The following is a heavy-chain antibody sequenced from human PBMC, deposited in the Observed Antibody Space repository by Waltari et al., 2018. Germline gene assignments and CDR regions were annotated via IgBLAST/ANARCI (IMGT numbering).Heavy chain of an antibody. CDR2: IYYSGST. Sequence: QLQLQESGPGLVKPSETLSLTCTVSGGSISSSSYYWGWIRQPPGKGLEWIGSIYYSGSTYYNPSLKSRVTISVDTSKNQFSLKLSSVTAADTAVYYCARYIRAHYFDYWGQGTLVTVSS. CDR1: GGSISSSSYY. CDR3: ARYIRAHYFDY. J-gene: IGHJ4*02. D-gene: IGHD1-1*01. V-gene: IGHV4-39*07.